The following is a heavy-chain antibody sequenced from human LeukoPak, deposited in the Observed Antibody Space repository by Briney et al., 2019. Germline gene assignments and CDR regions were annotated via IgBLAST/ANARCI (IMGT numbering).Heavy chain of an antibody. CDR3: AGLHFAAAEEFDP. Sequence: PSETLSLTCAVYGGSFSGYYWSWIRQPPGKGLEWIGEINHRGSTNYSPSLKSRVTISVDTSKHQFSLKLSSVTAADTAMYYCAGLHFAAAEEFDPWGQGTLVTVSS. CDR1: GGSFSGYY. CDR2: INHRGST. D-gene: IGHD6-13*01. V-gene: IGHV4-34*01. J-gene: IGHJ5*02.